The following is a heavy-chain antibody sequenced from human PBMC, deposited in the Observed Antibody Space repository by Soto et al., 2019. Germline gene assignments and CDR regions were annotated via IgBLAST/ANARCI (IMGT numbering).Heavy chain of an antibody. V-gene: IGHV1-69*01. Sequence: QVQLVQSGAEVKKPGSSVKVSCKASGGSFGKSAINLVRQTPGQGLEWLGGFIPVYRTLNYAQKFQGRVTITADESTGTAYMTLSSLASDDTAVYYCATGVIWIGYFTVDSWGQGTRVTVSS. CDR1: GGSFGKSA. CDR2: FIPVYRTL. D-gene: IGHD3-3*01. J-gene: IGHJ4*02. CDR3: ATGVIWIGYFTVDS.